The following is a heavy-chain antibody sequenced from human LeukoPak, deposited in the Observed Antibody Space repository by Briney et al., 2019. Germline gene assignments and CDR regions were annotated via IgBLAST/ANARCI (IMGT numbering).Heavy chain of an antibody. D-gene: IGHD3-10*01. V-gene: IGHV1-18*01. CDR3: ARDLTLKHYYGSGSYYSDY. Sequence: ASVKVSCKASGYTFTSYGISWVRQAPGQGLEWMGWISAYNGNTNYAQKLQGRVTTTTDTSTSTAYMELRSLRSDDTAVYYCARDLTLKHYYGSGSYYSDYWGQGTLVTVSS. CDR1: GYTFTSYG. J-gene: IGHJ4*02. CDR2: ISAYNGNT.